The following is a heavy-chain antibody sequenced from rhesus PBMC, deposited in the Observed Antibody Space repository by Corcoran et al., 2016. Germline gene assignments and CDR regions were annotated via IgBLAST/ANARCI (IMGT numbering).Heavy chain of an antibody. CDR2: ISPYNGNK. CDR3: TRGRRSSIQYFEF. V-gene: IGHV1-1*01. CDR1: GYTFTSYY. J-gene: IGHJ1*01. Sequence: QVQLVQSGAEIKQPGASVKLSCKASGYTFTSYYMHWVRQPPGQGFEWIGLISPYNGNKSYAHNFLGRVTITTVTSTSTGYMELSSLRSEDTAVYYCTRGRRSSIQYFEFWGQGALVTVSS. D-gene: IGHD4-29*01.